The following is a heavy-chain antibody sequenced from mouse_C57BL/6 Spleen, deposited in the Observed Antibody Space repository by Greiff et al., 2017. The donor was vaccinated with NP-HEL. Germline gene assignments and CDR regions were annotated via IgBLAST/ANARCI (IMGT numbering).Heavy chain of an antibody. V-gene: IGHV5-9*01. J-gene: IGHJ3*01. CDR3: ARRLEGFAY. CDR2: ISGGGGNT. CDR1: GFTFSSYT. Sequence: EVQLQESGGGLVKPGGSLKLSCAASGFTFSSYTMSWVRQTPEKRLEWVATISGGGGNTYYPDSVKGRFTISRDNAKNTLYLQMSSLRSEDTALYYCARRLEGFAYWGQGTLVTVSA. D-gene: IGHD2-13*01.